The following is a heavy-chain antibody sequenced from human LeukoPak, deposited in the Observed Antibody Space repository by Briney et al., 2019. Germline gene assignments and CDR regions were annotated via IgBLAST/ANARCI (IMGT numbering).Heavy chain of an antibody. D-gene: IGHD2-2*01. CDR1: GYNFGIFG. CDR3: ARVGVVVPAAWFDP. Sequence: GASVKVSCKASGYNFGIFGMSWVRQAPGQGLEWMGWISADSGNTNYAQKLQGRVTMTTDASTSIAYLELASLRSDDTAVYYCARVGVVVPAAWFDPWGQGTLVTVSS. CDR2: ISADSGNT. J-gene: IGHJ5*02. V-gene: IGHV1-18*01.